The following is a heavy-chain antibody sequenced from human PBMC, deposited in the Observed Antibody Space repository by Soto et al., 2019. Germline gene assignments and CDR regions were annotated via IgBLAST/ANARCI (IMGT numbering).Heavy chain of an antibody. CDR3: ARWDWGYYYDSSGQYYFDY. CDR2: IYYSGST. Sequence: QVQLQESGPGLVKPSETLSLTCTVSGGSVSSGSYYWSWIRQPPGKGLEWIGYIYYSGSTNYNPSLKSRVNISVDTSKNQFSLKLSSVTAADTAVYYCARWDWGYYYDSSGQYYFDYWGQGTLVTVSS. V-gene: IGHV4-61*01. D-gene: IGHD3-22*01. CDR1: GGSVSSGSYY. J-gene: IGHJ4*02.